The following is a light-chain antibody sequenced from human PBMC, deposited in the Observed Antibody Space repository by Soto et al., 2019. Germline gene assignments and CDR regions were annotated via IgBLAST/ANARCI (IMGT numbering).Light chain of an antibody. CDR1: SSDIGTYNY. J-gene: IGLJ3*02. CDR2: EVS. V-gene: IGLV2-14*01. CDR3: SSYTTSSNQV. Sequence: QSALTQPASVSGSPGQSITISCTGTSSDIGTYNYVSWYQQHPGKVPKLMIYEVSNRPSGVSNRFSGSKSGNTASLAISGLQAEDEADYYCSSYTTSSNQVFGGGTKVTVL.